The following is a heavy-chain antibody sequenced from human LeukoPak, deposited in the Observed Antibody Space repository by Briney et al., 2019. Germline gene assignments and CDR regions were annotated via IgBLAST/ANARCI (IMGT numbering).Heavy chain of an antibody. CDR2: IYYSGST. CDR1: GDSISSSSHY. J-gene: IGHJ4*02. D-gene: IGHD6-13*01. Sequence: SETLSLTCTVSGDSISSSSHYWGWIRQPPGKGLEWFGSIYYSGSTYYNPSLKSRVTICVDTSKSQFSLKLSYVTGADWAVYYCARRGYSSRWRHSPFDYWGQGTLVTVSS. CDR3: ARRGYSSRWRHSPFDY. V-gene: IGHV4-39*01.